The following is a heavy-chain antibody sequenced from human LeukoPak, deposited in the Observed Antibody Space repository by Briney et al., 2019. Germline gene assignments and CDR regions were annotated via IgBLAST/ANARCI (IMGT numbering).Heavy chain of an antibody. D-gene: IGHD2-2*01. J-gene: IGHJ4*02. CDR2: IKHDGTEQ. CDR1: GFTFKNYW. V-gene: IGHV3-7*01. Sequence: GGSLRLSCIASGFTFKNYWMTWVRQAPGKGLGWVANIKHDGTEQFYVDSVKGRSTLSRDNAKNSLYLQMNSLRAEDTAVYYCARPYCTATSCFTGIDYWGQGTLVTVSS. CDR3: ARPYCTATSCFTGIDY.